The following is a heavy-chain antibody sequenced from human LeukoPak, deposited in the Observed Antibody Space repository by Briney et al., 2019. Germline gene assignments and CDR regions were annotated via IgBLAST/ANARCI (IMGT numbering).Heavy chain of an antibody. CDR2: IWYDGNNK. V-gene: IGHV3-33*06. D-gene: IGHD3-22*01. CDR3: AKALPRSEGYTHGYFDY. CDR1: GFTFSSYG. Sequence: GGSLRLSCAASGFTFSSYGMHWVRQAPGKGLEWVALIWYDGNNKYYADSVKGQFTVSRDNSKNTLYLQMNSLSAEDTATYYCAKALPRSEGYTHGYFDYWGQGTLVTVSS. J-gene: IGHJ4*02.